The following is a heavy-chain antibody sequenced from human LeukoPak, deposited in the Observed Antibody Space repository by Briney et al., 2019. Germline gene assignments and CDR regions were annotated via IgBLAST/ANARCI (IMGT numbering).Heavy chain of an antibody. J-gene: IGHJ4*02. Sequence: PGGSLRLSCVASGYTFNTYWVHWVRQAPGRGLVWVSRINSAGSSTSSADSVKGRFTISRDNAKNTVYLQMNSLRAEDTAVYYCARERPRYCSGDVRYSYYFDYWGQGTVVTVSS. V-gene: IGHV3-74*01. CDR3: ARERPRYCSGDVRYSYYFDY. CDR2: INSAGSST. CDR1: GYTFNTYW. D-gene: IGHD2-15*01.